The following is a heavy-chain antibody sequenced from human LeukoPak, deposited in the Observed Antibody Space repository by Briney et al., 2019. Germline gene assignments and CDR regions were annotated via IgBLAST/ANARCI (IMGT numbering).Heavy chain of an antibody. CDR1: GDSISSYY. J-gene: IGHJ5*02. D-gene: IGHD3-22*01. V-gene: IGHV4-59*08. CDR3: ARAGDSSGYYVSWFDP. CDR2: IYYTGNA. Sequence: PSETLSLTCTVSGDSISSYYWTWIRQPPGKGLEWIGYIYYTGNANNNPSLTSRVTMSLDTSKNQFSLKLTSVTAADTAVYYCARAGDSSGYYVSWFDPWGQGTLVTVSS.